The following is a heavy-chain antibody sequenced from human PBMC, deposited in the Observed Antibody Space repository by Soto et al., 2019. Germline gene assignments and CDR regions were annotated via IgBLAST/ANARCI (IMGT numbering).Heavy chain of an antibody. CDR3: ARDLKGVVVDASTYYYYGMDV. CDR2: IWYDGSNK. V-gene: IGHV3-33*01. Sequence: QVQLVESGGGVVQPGRSLRLSCAASGFTFSSYGMHWVRQAPGKGLEWVAVIWYDGSNKYYADSVKGRFTISRDKSKNTLYLQMKILSAEDTAVYYCARDLKGVVVDASTYYYYGMDVWGQGTTITVSS. D-gene: IGHD2-15*01. J-gene: IGHJ6*02. CDR1: GFTFSSYG.